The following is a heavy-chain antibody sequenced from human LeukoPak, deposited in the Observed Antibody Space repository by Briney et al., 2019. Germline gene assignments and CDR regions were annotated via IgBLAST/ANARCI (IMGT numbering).Heavy chain of an antibody. Sequence: SETLSLTCSVSGGSINSHYWSWIRQPPGKGLEWIGSIYYSGSTYYNPSLKSRVTISVDTSKNQFSLKLSSVTAADTAVYYCARDLPSPFDYWGQGTLVTVSS. CDR1: GGSINSHY. CDR3: ARDLPSPFDY. V-gene: IGHV4-39*07. CDR2: IYYSGST. D-gene: IGHD2-2*01. J-gene: IGHJ4*02.